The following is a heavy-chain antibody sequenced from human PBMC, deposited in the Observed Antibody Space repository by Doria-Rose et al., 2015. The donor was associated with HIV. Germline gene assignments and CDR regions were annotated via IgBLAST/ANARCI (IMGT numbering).Heavy chain of an antibody. V-gene: IGHV4-38-2*02. CDR1: RYSISSGYY. CDR3: ARVISSTSGWYPDY. J-gene: IGHJ4*02. Sequence: VQLQESGPGLVKPSETLSLTCTVSRYSISSGYYWGWIRQPPGKGLEWIGSVYHSGSTYYNPSLKSRVTISVDTSKNQFSLKLSSVTAADTATYYCARVISSTSGWYPDYWGQGTLVTVSS. CDR2: VYHSGST. D-gene: IGHD6-19*01.